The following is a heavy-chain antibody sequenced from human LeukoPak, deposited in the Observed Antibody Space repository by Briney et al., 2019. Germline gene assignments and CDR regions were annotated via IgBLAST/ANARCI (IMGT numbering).Heavy chain of an antibody. CDR1: GYTFTDYA. D-gene: IGHD5-12*01. CDR2: INAGNGNT. CDR3: ARGRGVATKLGYYLDH. Sequence: ASVKVSCKASGYTFTDYAMHWVRQAPGQRLEWMGWINAGNGNTKYSQKFQDRVTITRDTSASTAYMELRGLRSEDTVVYYCARGRGVATKLGYYLDHWGQGTLVTVSS. J-gene: IGHJ4*02. V-gene: IGHV1-3*01.